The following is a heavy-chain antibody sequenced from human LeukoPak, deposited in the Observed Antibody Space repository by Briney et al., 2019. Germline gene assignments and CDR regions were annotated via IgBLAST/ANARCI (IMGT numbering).Heavy chain of an antibody. J-gene: IGHJ4*02. D-gene: IGHD3-16*02. CDR1: GGSISSGDYY. CDR2: IYYSGST. V-gene: IGHV4-30-4*01. Sequence: NTSQTLSLTCTVSGGSISSGDYYWSWIRQPPGKGLEWIGNIYYSGSTYYNPSLKSRVTISVDTSKNQFSLKLSSVTAADTAVYYCVAILGGIIVYDWGQGTLVSVSS. CDR3: VAILGGIIVYD.